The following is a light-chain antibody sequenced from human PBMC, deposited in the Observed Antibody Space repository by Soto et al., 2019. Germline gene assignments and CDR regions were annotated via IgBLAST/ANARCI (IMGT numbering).Light chain of an antibody. J-gene: IGLJ7*01. Sequence: QSALTQPPSASGSPGQSVTISCTGTSSDVGGYKYVSWYQQHSGKAPKLMIYEVSKRPSGVPDRFSGSKSGNTASLTVSGLQAEDEADYYCSSYAGSILGVFGGGTQLTVL. V-gene: IGLV2-8*01. CDR3: SSYAGSILGV. CDR1: SSDVGGYKY. CDR2: EVS.